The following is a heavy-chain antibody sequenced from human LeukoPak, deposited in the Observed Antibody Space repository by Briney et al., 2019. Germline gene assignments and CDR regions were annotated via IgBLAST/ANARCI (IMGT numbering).Heavy chain of an antibody. J-gene: IGHJ4*02. Sequence: GRSLRLSRAASGFTFSSYGMHWVRQAPGKGLEWVAVISYDGSNKYYADSVKGRFTISRDNSKNTLYLQMNSLRAEDTAVYYCAKVTRNYDADYWGQGTLVTVSS. D-gene: IGHD1-7*01. CDR3: AKVTRNYDADY. V-gene: IGHV3-30*18. CDR1: GFTFSSYG. CDR2: ISYDGSNK.